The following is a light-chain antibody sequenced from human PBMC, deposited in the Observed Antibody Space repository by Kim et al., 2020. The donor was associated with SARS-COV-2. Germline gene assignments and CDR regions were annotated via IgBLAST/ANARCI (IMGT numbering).Light chain of an antibody. CDR2: NAS. V-gene: IGKV3-11*01. CDR3: QQRNNWPFT. Sequence: LSPGERATLSCRASQSISGYLAWYQQKPGQAPRLFIVNASQRATGIPARFSGSWSGTDFILTISSLEPEDFAVYYCQQRNNWPFTFGEGTKVDIK. CDR1: QSISGY. J-gene: IGKJ4*01.